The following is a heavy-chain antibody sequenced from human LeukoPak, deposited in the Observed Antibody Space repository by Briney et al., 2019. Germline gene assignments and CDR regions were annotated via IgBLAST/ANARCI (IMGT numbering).Heavy chain of an antibody. V-gene: IGHV3-30*02. CDR2: IWYGGSNK. D-gene: IGHD6-13*01. CDR1: GFTFSSYG. CDR3: AKDGVVAAAVPNYYYYMDV. J-gene: IGHJ6*03. Sequence: GGSLRLSCAASGFTFSSYGMHWVRQAPGKGLEWVAVIWYGGSNKYYADSVKGRFTISRDNSKNTLYLQMNSLRAEDTAVYYCAKDGVVAAAVPNYYYYMDVWGKGTTVTVSS.